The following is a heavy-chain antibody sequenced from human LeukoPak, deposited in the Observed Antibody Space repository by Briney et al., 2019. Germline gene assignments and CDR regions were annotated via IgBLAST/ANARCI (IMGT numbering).Heavy chain of an antibody. CDR2: IYYSGSA. CDR1: GGSFSGYY. D-gene: IGHD4-17*01. J-gene: IGHJ4*02. Sequence: SETLSLTCAVYGGSFSGYYWSWIRQPPGKGLGWIGYIYYSGSANYNPSLKSRVTISVDTSKNQFSLKLSSVTAADTAVYYCARESDYIFEYWGQGTLVTVSS. CDR3: ARESDYIFEY. V-gene: IGHV4-59*12.